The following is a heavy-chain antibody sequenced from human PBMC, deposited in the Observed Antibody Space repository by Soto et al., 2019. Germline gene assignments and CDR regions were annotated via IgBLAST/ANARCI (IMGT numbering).Heavy chain of an antibody. CDR2: MGQDGSEK. Sequence: GGSLRLSCAASGFTFSSYWMSWVRQAPGKGLEWVANMGQDGSEKYYVDSVKGRFTISRDNAKNSLYLQMNSLRAEDTAVYYCARILCSSTSCYTFDYWGQGTLVTVSS. CDR3: ARILCSSTSCYTFDY. J-gene: IGHJ4*02. V-gene: IGHV3-7*03. D-gene: IGHD2-2*02. CDR1: GFTFSSYW.